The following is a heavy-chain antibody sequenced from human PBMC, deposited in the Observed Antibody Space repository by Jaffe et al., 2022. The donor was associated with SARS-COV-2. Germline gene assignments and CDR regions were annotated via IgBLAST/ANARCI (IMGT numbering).Heavy chain of an antibody. V-gene: IGHV3-21*01. CDR3: ARAPTIFGVVTLWWWYFDL. D-gene: IGHD3-3*01. Sequence: EVQLVESGGGLVKPGGSLRLSCAASGFTFSSYSMNWVRQAPGKGLEWVSSISSSSSYIYYADSVKGRFTISRDNAKNSLYLQMNSLRAEDTAVYYCARAPTIFGVVTLWWWYFDLWGRGTLVTVSS. J-gene: IGHJ2*01. CDR2: ISSSSSYI. CDR1: GFTFSSYS.